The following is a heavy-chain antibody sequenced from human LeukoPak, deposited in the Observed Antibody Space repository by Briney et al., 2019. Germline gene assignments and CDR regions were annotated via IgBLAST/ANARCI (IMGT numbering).Heavy chain of an antibody. V-gene: IGHV3-7*03. CDR3: ARARYQPLSHFDY. J-gene: IGHJ4*02. D-gene: IGHD1-14*01. Sequence: GGSLRLSCAASGFTFSSYWMSWVRQAPGKGLEWVANIKQDGSEKYYVDSVKGRFTISRENAKNSLYLQMNSLRAEVTAVYYCARARYQPLSHFDYWGQGILVTVSS. CDR2: IKQDGSEK. CDR1: GFTFSSYW.